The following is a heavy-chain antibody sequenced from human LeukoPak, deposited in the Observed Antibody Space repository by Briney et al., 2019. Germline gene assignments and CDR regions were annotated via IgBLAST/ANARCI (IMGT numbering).Heavy chain of an antibody. CDR2: INPSGGST. Sequence: ASVEVSCKASGYTFISYYMHWVRQAPGQGLEWMGIINPSGGSTSYAQKFQGRVTMTRDTSTSTVYMELSSLRSEDTAVYYCARSDYCSSSSCYLHYRGQGTLVTVSS. J-gene: IGHJ4*02. CDR3: ARSDYCSSSSCYLHY. D-gene: IGHD2-2*01. V-gene: IGHV1-46*01. CDR1: GYTFISYY.